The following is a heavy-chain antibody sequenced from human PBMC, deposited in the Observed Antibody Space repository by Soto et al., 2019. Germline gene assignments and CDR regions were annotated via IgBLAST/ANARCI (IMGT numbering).Heavy chain of an antibody. D-gene: IGHD1-26*01. CDR1: GGSISCSSYY. CDR2: IYYSGTT. Sequence: SETLSLTCTVSGGSISCSSYYWVWIRQPPGKGLEWIGSIYYSGTTYYNPSLKSRVTISVDTSKNQFSLKLRSVTAADTAVYYCARQSPDYLGSVGWFDPWGQGTLVTVSS. V-gene: IGHV4-39*01. CDR3: ARQSPDYLGSVGWFDP. J-gene: IGHJ5*02.